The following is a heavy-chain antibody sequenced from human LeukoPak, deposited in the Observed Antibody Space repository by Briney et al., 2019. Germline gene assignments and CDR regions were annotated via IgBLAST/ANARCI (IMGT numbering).Heavy chain of an antibody. CDR2: ISSSSSYI. CDR1: GFTLSSYS. Sequence: KTGGSLRLSCAASGFTLSSYSMNWVRQAPGKGLEWVSSISSSSSYIYYADSVKGRFTISRDNAKNSLYLQMNSLRAEDTAVYYCARAENRGSPRIWGQGTMVTVSS. CDR3: ARAENRGSPRI. V-gene: IGHV3-21*01. D-gene: IGHD1-26*01. J-gene: IGHJ3*02.